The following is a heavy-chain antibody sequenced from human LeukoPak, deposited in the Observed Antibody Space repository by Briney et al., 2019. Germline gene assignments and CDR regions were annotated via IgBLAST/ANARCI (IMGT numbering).Heavy chain of an antibody. CDR3: ARGGPIVGATFGANAFDI. Sequence: GGSLRLSCAASGFTFSSYDMHWVRQATGKGLEWVSAIGTAGDTYYPGSVKGRFTISRENAKNSLYLQMNSLRAGDTAVYYCARGGPIVGATFGANAFDIWSQGTMVTVSS. D-gene: IGHD1-26*01. J-gene: IGHJ3*02. CDR2: IGTAGDT. V-gene: IGHV3-13*01. CDR1: GFTFSSYD.